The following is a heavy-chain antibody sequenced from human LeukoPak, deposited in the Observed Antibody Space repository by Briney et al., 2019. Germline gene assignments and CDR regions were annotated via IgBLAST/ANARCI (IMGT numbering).Heavy chain of an antibody. D-gene: IGHD5-18*01. J-gene: IGHJ4*02. CDR2: IYYSGST. V-gene: IGHV4-39*01. CDR1: GGSISSSSYY. CDR3: ARLRRQLGLDY. Sequence: PSETLSLTCTVSGGSISSSSYYWGWIRQPPGKGLEWIGSIYYSGSTYYNPSLKSRVTISVDTSKNQFSLKLSSVTAADTAVYYCARLRRQLGLDYWGQGTLVTVSS.